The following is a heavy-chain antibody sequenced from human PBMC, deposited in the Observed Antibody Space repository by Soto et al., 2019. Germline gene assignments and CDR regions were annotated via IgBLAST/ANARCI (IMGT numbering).Heavy chain of an antibody. J-gene: IGHJ6*02. CDR1: GGSISSYY. CDR2: IYYSGST. Sequence: KPSETLSLTCTVSGGSISSYYWSWIRQPPGKGLEWIGYIYYSGSTNYNPSLKSRVTISVDTSKKQFSLKLTSVTAADTAVYYCARGGYSYGRDYGMDVWGQGTTVTV. V-gene: IGHV4-59*01. CDR3: ARGGYSYGRDYGMDV. D-gene: IGHD5-18*01.